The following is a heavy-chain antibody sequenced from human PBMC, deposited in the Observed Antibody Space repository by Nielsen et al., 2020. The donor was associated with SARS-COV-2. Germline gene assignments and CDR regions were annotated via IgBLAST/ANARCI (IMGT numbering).Heavy chain of an antibody. Sequence: GESLKISCAASGFTFSDYWMSWVRQAPGKGLEWVANIHQDGGETRYADSVKGRFTISRDNFKNTLYLQMNSLRTEDTAVYYCAKSNVVRGIIGYYFEYWGRGTAVNVSS. V-gene: IGHV3-7*01. CDR2: IHQDGGET. CDR3: AKSNVVRGIIGYYFEY. D-gene: IGHD3-10*01. J-gene: IGHJ4*02. CDR1: GFTFSDYW.